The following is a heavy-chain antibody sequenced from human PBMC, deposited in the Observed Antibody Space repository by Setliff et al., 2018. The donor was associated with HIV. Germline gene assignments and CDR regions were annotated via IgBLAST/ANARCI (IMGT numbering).Heavy chain of an antibody. CDR3: TRVSCSSWYSIPRYYYYSMDV. J-gene: IGHJ6*03. D-gene: IGHD6-13*01. CDR1: GYSISSGYY. Sequence: SETLSLTCAVSGYSISSGYYWGWIRQPPGKGLEWVGSIYHSGTTYYNPSLKSRVTTSVDTSKSQFSLKLSSVTAADTAVYYCTRVSCSSWYSIPRYYYYSMDVWGNGTTVTVSS. CDR2: IYHSGTT. V-gene: IGHV4-38-2*01.